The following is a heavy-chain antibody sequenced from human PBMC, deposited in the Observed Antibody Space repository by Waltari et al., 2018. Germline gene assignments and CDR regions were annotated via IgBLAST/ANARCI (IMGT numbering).Heavy chain of an antibody. J-gene: IGHJ4*02. D-gene: IGHD6-6*01. Sequence: QVQLVQSGAEVKKPGASVKLSCKSSGNTLTNQFMHWLRPAPGQGLEWMGISNLDGGGTDYAAKFQGSLTLTRDTSTSPVYMELSSLRFEDTAVYYCARDLPTGFGSSAYWGQGTLVTVSS. CDR1: GNTLTNQF. CDR2: SNLDGGGT. CDR3: ARDLPTGFGSSAY. V-gene: IGHV1-46*01.